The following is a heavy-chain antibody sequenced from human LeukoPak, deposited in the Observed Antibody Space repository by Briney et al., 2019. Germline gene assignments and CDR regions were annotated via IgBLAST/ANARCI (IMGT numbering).Heavy chain of an antibody. D-gene: IGHD3-10*01. V-gene: IGHV1-18*01. CDR3: ARVPVLWFGEFNFQH. Sequence: ASVKVSCKASGFTFTSSAVQWVRQAPGQGLEWMGWISAYNGNTNYAQKLQGRVTMTTDTSTSTAYMELRSLRSDDTAVYYCARVPVLWFGEFNFQHWGQGTLVTVSS. CDR1: GFTFTSSA. J-gene: IGHJ1*01. CDR2: ISAYNGNT.